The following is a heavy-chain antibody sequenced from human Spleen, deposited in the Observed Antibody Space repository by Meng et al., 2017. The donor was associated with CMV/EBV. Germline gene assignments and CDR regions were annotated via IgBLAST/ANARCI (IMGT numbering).Heavy chain of an antibody. CDR1: GFTFSSYS. D-gene: IGHD2-15*01. J-gene: IGHJ3*02. CDR2: ISSSSSYI. Sequence: GESLKISCAASGFTFSSYSMNWVRQAPGKGLEWVSSISSSSSYIYYADSVKGRFTISRDNAKNSLYLQMNSLRAKDTAVYYCARVNIVVVVAATGFDIWGQGTMVTVSS. V-gene: IGHV3-21*01. CDR3: ARVNIVVVVAATGFDI.